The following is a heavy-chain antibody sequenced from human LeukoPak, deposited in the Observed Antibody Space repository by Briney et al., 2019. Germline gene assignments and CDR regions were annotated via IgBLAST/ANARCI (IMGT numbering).Heavy chain of an antibody. D-gene: IGHD7-27*01. CDR1: GFSFSGNA. CDR3: ARDNNWGFDF. J-gene: IGHJ4*02. V-gene: IGHV3-23*01. CDR2: FGGSGSDT. Sequence: GSLRLSCAASGFSFSGNAMAWVRQAPGKGLEWVSGFGGSGSDTYYADSVKGRFTISRDNSKNTLYLQMNSLRAEDTAFYYCARDNNWGFDFWGQGALVTVSS.